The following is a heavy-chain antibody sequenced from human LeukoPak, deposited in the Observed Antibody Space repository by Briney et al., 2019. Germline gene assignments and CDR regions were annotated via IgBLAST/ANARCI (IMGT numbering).Heavy chain of an antibody. Sequence: ASVKVSCKASGYTFTSYYMHWVRQAPGQGLEWMGIINPSGGSTSYAQKFQGRVTMTRDASTSTVYMELSSLRSEDTAVYYCARVYYYDSSGYFSGAFDIWGQGTMVTVSS. CDR1: GYTFTSYY. J-gene: IGHJ3*02. CDR2: INPSGGST. D-gene: IGHD3-22*01. V-gene: IGHV1-46*01. CDR3: ARVYYYDSSGYFSGAFDI.